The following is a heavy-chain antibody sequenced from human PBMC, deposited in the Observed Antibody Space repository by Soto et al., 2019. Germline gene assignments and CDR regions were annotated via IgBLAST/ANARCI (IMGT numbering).Heavy chain of an antibody. V-gene: IGHV3-33*01. D-gene: IGHD2-2*01. Sequence: RLSCAASGFTFSSYGMHWVRQAPGKGLEWVAVIWYDGSNKYYADSVKGRFTISRDNSKNTLYLQMNSLRAEDTAVYYCARASVVPAARSGLDFDYWGQGTLVTVSS. CDR2: IWYDGSNK. CDR3: ARASVVPAARSGLDFDY. CDR1: GFTFSSYG. J-gene: IGHJ4*02.